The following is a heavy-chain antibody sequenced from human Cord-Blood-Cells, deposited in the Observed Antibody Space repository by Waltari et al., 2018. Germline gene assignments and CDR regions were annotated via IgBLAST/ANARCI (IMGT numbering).Heavy chain of an antibody. CDR2: IYCSGST. V-gene: IGHV4-39*01. D-gene: IGHD3-10*01. CDR3: ARYGSGSSYYYYYGMDV. J-gene: IGHJ6*02. CDR1: VGSISSSCYY. Sequence: QLQLQESGPGLVKPSETLSLTCTVSVGSISSSCYYWGWIRQPPGTGQEWIGSIYCSGSTYYNPSLKSRVTISVDTSKNQFSLKLSPVTAADTAVYYCARYGSGSSYYYYYGMDVWGQGTTVTVSS.